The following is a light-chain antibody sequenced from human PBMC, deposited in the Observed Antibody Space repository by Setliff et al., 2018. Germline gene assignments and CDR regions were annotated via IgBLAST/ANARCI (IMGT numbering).Light chain of an antibody. CDR1: ALPKQY. Sequence: SYELTPPPSVSVSPGQTARITCSGDALPKQYAYWYQQKPGQAPVLVIYKDSERPSGIPERLSGSNSGNTATLTISRVEAGDEADYYCQVWDSSSDHNVFGTGAKVTVL. CDR2: KDS. CDR3: QVWDSSSDHNV. V-gene: IGLV3-25*02. J-gene: IGLJ1*01.